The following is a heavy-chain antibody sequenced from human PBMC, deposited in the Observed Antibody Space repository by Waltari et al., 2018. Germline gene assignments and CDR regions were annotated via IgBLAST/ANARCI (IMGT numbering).Heavy chain of an antibody. J-gene: IGHJ4*02. D-gene: IGHD5-18*01. Sequence: QVQLQQWGAGLLKPSETLSPTCAVYGGSFSGYYWIWIRQPPGKGLEWIGEINHSGSTNYNPSLKSRVTISVDTSKNQFSLKLSSVTAADTAVYYCARGQLWASKTFDYWGQGTLVTVSS. CDR1: GGSFSGYY. CDR2: INHSGST. CDR3: ARGQLWASKTFDY. V-gene: IGHV4-34*01.